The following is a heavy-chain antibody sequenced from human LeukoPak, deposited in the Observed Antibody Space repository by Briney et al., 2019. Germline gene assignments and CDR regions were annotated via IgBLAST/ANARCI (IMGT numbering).Heavy chain of an antibody. D-gene: IGHD2-8*01. Sequence: KTSETLSLTCTVSGDSTSNFYWNWIRQSPGKGLEWIGNIHYSGSSVYNPSLRSRGTISIGTSRRQFFLKLNSVTAADTAVYFCVLAPNSNWFDFWGPGTLVTVSS. CDR3: VLAPNSNWFDF. V-gene: IGHV4-59*03. CDR1: GDSTSNFY. CDR2: IHYSGSS. J-gene: IGHJ5*01.